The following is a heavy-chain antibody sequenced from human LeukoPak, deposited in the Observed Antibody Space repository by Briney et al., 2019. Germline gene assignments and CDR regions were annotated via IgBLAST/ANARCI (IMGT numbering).Heavy chain of an antibody. J-gene: IGHJ4*02. D-gene: IGHD2/OR15-2a*01. V-gene: IGHV4-4*07. CDR1: GGSISTYY. CDR3: ARGSRSSMDMFDY. CDR2: IYSGGSS. Sequence: SETLSLTCTVSGGSISTYYWSWIRRPAGKGLEWIGRIYSGGSSNYNPSLKSRLTMSVDTSKNQFSLKLTSVTAADTAVYYCARGSRSSMDMFDYWGQGTLVTVSS.